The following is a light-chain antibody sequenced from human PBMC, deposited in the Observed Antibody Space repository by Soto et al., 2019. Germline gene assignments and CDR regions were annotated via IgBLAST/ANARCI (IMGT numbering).Light chain of an antibody. J-gene: IGKJ1*01. CDR1: QSVSSY. CDR2: GAS. V-gene: IGKV3-15*01. CDR3: QQYNNWPQT. Sequence: EIVLTHSPATLSLSPCERATLSFRASQSVSSYLAWYQQKPGQAPRLLIYGASTRATGIPARFSGSGSGTGFTLTISSLQSEDFAVYYCQQYNNWPQTFGQGTKV.